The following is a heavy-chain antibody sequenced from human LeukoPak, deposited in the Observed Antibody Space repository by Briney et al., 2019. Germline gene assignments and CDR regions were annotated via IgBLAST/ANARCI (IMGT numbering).Heavy chain of an antibody. V-gene: IGHV3-20*04. CDR2: INWNGGST. Sequence: PGGSLRLSCAASGFTFDDYGLSWVRQAPGKGLEWVSTINWNGGSTGYADSVKGRFTISRDNAKNTLYLQMKSLRAEDTAVYYCAKGGGYEAQYYYYYLDVWGKGTTVTISS. D-gene: IGHD5-12*01. CDR3: AKGGGYEAQYYYYYLDV. J-gene: IGHJ6*03. CDR1: GFTFDDYG.